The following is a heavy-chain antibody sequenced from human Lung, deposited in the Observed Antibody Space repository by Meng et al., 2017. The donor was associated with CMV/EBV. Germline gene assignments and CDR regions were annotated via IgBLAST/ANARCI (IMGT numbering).Heavy chain of an antibody. CDR3: ARAFYDSIFDGRDG. CDR1: GFTFSSYA. J-gene: IGHJ6*02. Sequence: GESXKISCAASGFTFSSYAMHWVRQAPGKGLEWVAVISYDGSNKYYADSVKGRFTISRDNSKNTLYLQMNSLRAEDTAVYYCARAFYDSIFDGRDGWGQ. V-gene: IGHV3-30*04. CDR2: ISYDGSNK. D-gene: IGHD3-22*01.